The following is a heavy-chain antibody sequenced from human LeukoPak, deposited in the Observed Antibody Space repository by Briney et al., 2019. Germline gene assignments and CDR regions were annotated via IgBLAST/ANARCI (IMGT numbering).Heavy chain of an antibody. CDR3: ATGDTYYYDSSGSNNWFDP. J-gene: IGHJ5*02. CDR2: IYYSGST. Sequence: SETLSLTCTVSGGSISSSSYYWGWIRQPPGKGLEWIGSIYYSGSTYYNPSLKSRVTISVATSKNQFSLKLSSVTAADTAVYYCATGDTYYYDSSGSNNWFDPWGQRTLVTVSS. CDR1: GGSISSSSYY. D-gene: IGHD3-22*01. V-gene: IGHV4-39*01.